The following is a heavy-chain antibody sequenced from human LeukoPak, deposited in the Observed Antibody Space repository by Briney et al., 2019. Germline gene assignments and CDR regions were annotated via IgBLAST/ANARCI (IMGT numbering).Heavy chain of an antibody. Sequence: RWASVKVSCKASGYTLTSYGISWVRQAPGQGLEWMGWISAYNGNTNYAQKLQGRVTMTTDTSTSTAYMELRSLRSDDTAVYYCARDQIASTRFDPWGQGTLVTVSS. V-gene: IGHV1-18*01. CDR2: ISAYNGNT. D-gene: IGHD3-22*01. J-gene: IGHJ5*02. CDR1: GYTLTSYG. CDR3: ARDQIASTRFDP.